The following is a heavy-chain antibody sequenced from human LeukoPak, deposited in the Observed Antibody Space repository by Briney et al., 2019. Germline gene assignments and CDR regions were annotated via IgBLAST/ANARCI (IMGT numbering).Heavy chain of an antibody. Sequence: AGGSLRLSCAASGFTFISYGMHWVRQPPGKGLEWVAVIWYDGSNKYYADSVKGRFTISRDNSKNTLYLQMNSLRVEDTAVYYCAREGLAVAAYFDYWGQGTLVTVSS. D-gene: IGHD6-19*01. V-gene: IGHV3-33*01. J-gene: IGHJ4*02. CDR2: IWYDGSNK. CDR1: GFTFISYG. CDR3: AREGLAVAAYFDY.